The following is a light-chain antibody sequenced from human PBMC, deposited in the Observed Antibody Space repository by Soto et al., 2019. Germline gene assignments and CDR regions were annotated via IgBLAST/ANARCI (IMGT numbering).Light chain of an antibody. V-gene: IGLV1-44*01. CDR1: SSNIESLN. CDR2: TND. J-gene: IGLJ2*01. Sequence: QLVLTQPPSASATPGQRVTISCSGGSSNIESLNVNWFQQLPGAAPKLLIHTNDRRPSGVPDRFSGSKSGTSASLAISGLQSEDEADYYCAAWDGGLKVVLFGGGTKLTVL. CDR3: AAWDGGLKVVL.